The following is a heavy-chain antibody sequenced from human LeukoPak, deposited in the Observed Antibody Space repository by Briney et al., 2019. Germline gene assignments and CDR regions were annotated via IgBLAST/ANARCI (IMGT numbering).Heavy chain of an antibody. CDR1: GGSFSGYY. Sequence: PSETLSLTCAVYGGSFSGYYWSWIRQPPGKGLEWIGEINHSGSTNYNPSLKSRVTISVDTSKNQFSLKLSSVTAADTAVYYCARAEGSHDAFDIWGQGTMVTVSS. J-gene: IGHJ3*02. D-gene: IGHD1-14*01. V-gene: IGHV4-34*01. CDR2: INHSGST. CDR3: ARAEGSHDAFDI.